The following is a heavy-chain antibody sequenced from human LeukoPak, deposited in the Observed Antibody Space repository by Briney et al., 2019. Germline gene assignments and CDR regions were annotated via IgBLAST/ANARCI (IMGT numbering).Heavy chain of an antibody. CDR1: GFTFSSYS. CDR2: ISSSSSTI. D-gene: IGHD4-11*01. V-gene: IGHV3-48*01. J-gene: IGHJ5*02. Sequence: GGSLRLSCAASGFTFSSYSMNWVRQAPGKGLEWVSYISSSSSTIYYADSVKGRFTISRDNAKNSLYLQMNSLRAEDTAVYYCARVYSNYAGTPNWFDPWGQGTLVTVSS. CDR3: ARVYSNYAGTPNWFDP.